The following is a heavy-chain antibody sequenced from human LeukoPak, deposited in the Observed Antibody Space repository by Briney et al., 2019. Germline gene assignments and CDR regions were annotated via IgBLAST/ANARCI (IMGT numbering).Heavy chain of an antibody. J-gene: IGHJ6*02. V-gene: IGHV1-2*02. Sequence: ASVKVSCKASGYTFTSYGISWVRQAPGQGLEWMGWINPNSGGTNYAQKFQGRVTMTRDTSISTAYMELSRLRADDTAVYYCARDDDSSSWYYYYYGMDVWGQGTTVTVSS. D-gene: IGHD6-13*01. CDR3: ARDDDSSSWYYYYYGMDV. CDR1: GYTFTSYG. CDR2: INPNSGGT.